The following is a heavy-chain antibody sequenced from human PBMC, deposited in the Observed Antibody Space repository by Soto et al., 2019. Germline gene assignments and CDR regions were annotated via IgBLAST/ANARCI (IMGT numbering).Heavy chain of an antibody. CDR1: GGAFNGYY. D-gene: IGHD3-10*01. CDR2: INHSGTV. V-gene: IGHV4-34*01. CDR3: ARAGAALVRGSIGGFDY. J-gene: IGHJ4*02. Sequence: QVHLQQWGAGLLKPSETLSLTCAVNGGAFNGYYWTWIRQSPGMGLQWIGEINHSGTVDYNPSLKSRVTFSIDTSKKQFSLTLTSVTAADTAVYYCARAGAALVRGSIGGFDYWGQGTLVTVSS.